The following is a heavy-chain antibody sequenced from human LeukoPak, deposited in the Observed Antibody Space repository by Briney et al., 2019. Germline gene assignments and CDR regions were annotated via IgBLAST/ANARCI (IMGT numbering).Heavy chain of an antibody. V-gene: IGHV3-21*01. J-gene: IGHJ4*02. CDR1: GFTFSSYS. CDR2: ISSSSSYI. D-gene: IGHD5-12*01. CDR3: ARDPGYSGYDYGSY. Sequence: PGGSLRLSCAASGFTFSSYSMNWVRQAPGKGLEWVSSISSSSSYIYYADSVKGRFTISRENAKNSLYLQMNSPRAEDTAVYYCARDPGYSGYDYGSYWGQGTLVTVSS.